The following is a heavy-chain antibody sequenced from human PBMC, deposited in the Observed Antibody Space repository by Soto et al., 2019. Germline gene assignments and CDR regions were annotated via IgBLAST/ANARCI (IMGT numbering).Heavy chain of an antibody. J-gene: IGHJ3*02. CDR3: ARLMGVRSDAFDI. Sequence: GASVKVSCKASGGTFSSYTISWVRQAPGQGLEWMGRIIPILGIANYAQKFQGRVTITADKSTSTAYMELSSLRSEDTAVYYCARLMGVRSDAFDIWGQGTMVTVSS. D-gene: IGHD3-16*01. CDR2: IIPILGIA. CDR1: GGTFSSYT. V-gene: IGHV1-69*02.